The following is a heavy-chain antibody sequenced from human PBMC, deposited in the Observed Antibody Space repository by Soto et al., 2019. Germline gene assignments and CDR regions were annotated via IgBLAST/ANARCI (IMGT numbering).Heavy chain of an antibody. CDR1: GFTFSSYG. CDR2: ISYDGSNK. D-gene: IGHD3-22*01. J-gene: IGHJ4*02. CDR3: AKATYYYDSSGYYPFDY. Sequence: PXGSLRLSCAASGFTFSSYGMHGVRQAPGKGLEWVAVISYDGSNKYYADSVKGRFTISRDNSKNTLYLQMNRLRAEDTAVYYCAKATYYYDSSGYYPFDYWGQGTLVTVSS. V-gene: IGHV3-30*18.